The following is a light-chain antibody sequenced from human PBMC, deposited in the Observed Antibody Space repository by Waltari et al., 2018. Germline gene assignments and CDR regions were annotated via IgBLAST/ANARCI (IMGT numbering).Light chain of an antibody. J-gene: IGKJ1*01. CDR1: RSVFHAPKNKTY. Sequence: DIVMTQSPDSLAVSLGERASINCRSSRSVFHAPKNKTYLGWSQVKPGQPPRLLIYWSTTRESGVPDRYSGSGSGTDFTLTISSLQAEDVAVYYCLQYYNTPGTLGQGTKVEIK. V-gene: IGKV4-1*01. CDR2: WST. CDR3: LQYYNTPGT.